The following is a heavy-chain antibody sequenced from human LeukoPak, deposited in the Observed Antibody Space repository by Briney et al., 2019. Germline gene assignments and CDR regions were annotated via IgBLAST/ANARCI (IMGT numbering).Heavy chain of an antibody. CDR3: ARDGGYHSDN. Sequence: PSETLSLTCTVSGASISSYYWSWIRQPAGKGLEWIGRIYDTGSTNYNSSLKSRVTLSVDTSKNQVSLKLRSVTAADTAMYYCARDGGYHSDNWGQGTLVTVSS. V-gene: IGHV4-4*07. J-gene: IGHJ4*02. D-gene: IGHD3-22*01. CDR1: GASISSYY. CDR2: IYDTGST.